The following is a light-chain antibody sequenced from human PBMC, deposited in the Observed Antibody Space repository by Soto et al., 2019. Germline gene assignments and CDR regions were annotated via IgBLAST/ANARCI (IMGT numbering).Light chain of an antibody. J-gene: IGKJ2*01. Sequence: DIKMTQSPSSLSASVGDRVTITCQASQDISRYLSWHQQKPGKAPQLLIHDASKLAPGVPSRFTGSGSATDFAFTINSLQPEDIGTYYCQQYDNLPYTFGQGTRLEIK. CDR1: QDISRY. CDR3: QQYDNLPYT. V-gene: IGKV1-33*01. CDR2: DAS.